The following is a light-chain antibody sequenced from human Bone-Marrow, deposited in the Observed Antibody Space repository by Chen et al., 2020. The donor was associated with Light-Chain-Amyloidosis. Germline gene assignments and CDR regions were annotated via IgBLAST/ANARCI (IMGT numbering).Light chain of an antibody. CDR1: HTISAW. CDR3: HQYKSFPWT. Sequence: DIQMTQSPSTLSAPVGDRVTITCRASHTISAWLAWYQQKPGKAPKVLIYQASSLESGVPSRFSGSGSGTEFTLTISSLQPDDFATYYCHQYKSFPWTFGQGTKVEMK. CDR2: QAS. V-gene: IGKV1-5*03. J-gene: IGKJ1*01.